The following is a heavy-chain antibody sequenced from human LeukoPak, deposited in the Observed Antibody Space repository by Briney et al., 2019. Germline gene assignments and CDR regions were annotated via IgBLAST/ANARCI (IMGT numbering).Heavy chain of an antibody. V-gene: IGHV3-48*03. Sequence: GGSLRLSCAASGFTFSSYEMNWVRQAPGKGLEWVSYISSSGSTIYYADSVKGRFTISRDNAKNSLYLQMNSLRADDTAVYYCATCSSTWEYYMDVWGKGTTVTISS. CDR3: ATCSSTWEYYMDV. J-gene: IGHJ6*03. D-gene: IGHD6-13*01. CDR1: GFTFSSYE. CDR2: ISSSGSTI.